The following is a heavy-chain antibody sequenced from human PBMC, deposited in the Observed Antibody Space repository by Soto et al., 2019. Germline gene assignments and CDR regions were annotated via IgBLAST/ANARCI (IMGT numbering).Heavy chain of an antibody. CDR2: ISSSSSYI. CDR1: GFTFSSYS. V-gene: IGHV3-21*01. CDR3: PTDRCHYYCSGSLIDWFVP. D-gene: IGHD3-10*01. J-gene: IGHJ5*02. Sequence: GGSLRLSCAASGFTFSSYSMNWVRQAPGKGLEWVSSISSSSSYIYYADSVKGRFTISRDNAKNSLYLQMNSLRAEDTAVYYFPTDRCHYYCSGSLIDWFVPLGQGALVTVSS.